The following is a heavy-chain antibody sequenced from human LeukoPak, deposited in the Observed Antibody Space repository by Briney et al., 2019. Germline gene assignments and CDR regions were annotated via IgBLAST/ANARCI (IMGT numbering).Heavy chain of an antibody. Sequence: PSETLSLTCTVSGGSISSSSYYWGWIRQPQGKGLEWIGSIHYSGSTYYNPSLKSRVTISVDTSKNQFSLKLSSVTAADTAVYYCASPSSSSSTYDYWGQGTLVTVSS. D-gene: IGHD6-6*01. CDR2: IHYSGST. J-gene: IGHJ4*02. CDR3: ASPSSSSSTYDY. CDR1: GGSISSSSYY. V-gene: IGHV4-39*01.